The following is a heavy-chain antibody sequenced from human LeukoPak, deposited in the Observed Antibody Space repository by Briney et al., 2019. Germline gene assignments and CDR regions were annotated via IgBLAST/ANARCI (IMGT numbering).Heavy chain of an antibody. CDR1: GGSNSSYY. CDR3: ARLNDGYSGYDYALYFDY. CDR2: IYYSGST. D-gene: IGHD5-12*01. Sequence: SETLSLTCTVSGGSNSSYYWSWIRQPPGKGLEWIGYIYYSGSTNYNPSLKSRVTISVDTSKNQFSLKLSSVTAADTAVYYCARLNDGYSGYDYALYFDYWGQGTLVTVSS. J-gene: IGHJ4*02. V-gene: IGHV4-59*08.